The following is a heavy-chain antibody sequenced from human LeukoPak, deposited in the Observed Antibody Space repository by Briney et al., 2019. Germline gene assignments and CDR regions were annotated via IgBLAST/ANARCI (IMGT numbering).Heavy chain of an antibody. CDR3: ARDHYYDSSGYYRFDY. CDR1: GFPFSSNY. CDR2: IYSGGST. Sequence: PGGSLSLSCGASGFPFSSNYMSWVRQAPGKGREGGSVIYSGGSTYYADSVQGRFTIFRDNSKNTLYLQMNSLRAEDTAVYYCARDHYYDSSGYYRFDYWGQGTLVTVSS. V-gene: IGHV3-53*01. D-gene: IGHD3-22*01. J-gene: IGHJ4*02.